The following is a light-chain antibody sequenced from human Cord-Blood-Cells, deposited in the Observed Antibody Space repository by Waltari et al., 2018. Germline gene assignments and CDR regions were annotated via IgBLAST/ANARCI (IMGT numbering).Light chain of an antibody. V-gene: IGKV3-20*01. CDR1: QSVSSSY. CDR3: QQYGSSPLT. Sequence: LSLSPGERATLSCRASQSVSSSYLAWYQQKPGQAPRLLIYGASSRATGIPDRFSGSGSGTDFTLTISRLEPEDFAVYYCQQYGSSPLTFGGGTKVEIK. J-gene: IGKJ4*01. CDR2: GAS.